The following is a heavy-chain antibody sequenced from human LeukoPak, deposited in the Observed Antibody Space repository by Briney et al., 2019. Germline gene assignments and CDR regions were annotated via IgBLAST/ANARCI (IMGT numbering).Heavy chain of an antibody. CDR1: GGSISSYY. D-gene: IGHD3-10*01. V-gene: IGHV4-59*12. J-gene: IGHJ4*02. Sequence: PSETLSLTCTVSGGSISSYYWSWIRQPPGKGLEWIGYIYYSGSTNYTPSLKSRVTISVDTSKNQFSLKLSSVTAADTAVYYCARRGPSGRSLDYWGQGTLVTVSS. CDR3: ARRGPSGRSLDY. CDR2: IYYSGST.